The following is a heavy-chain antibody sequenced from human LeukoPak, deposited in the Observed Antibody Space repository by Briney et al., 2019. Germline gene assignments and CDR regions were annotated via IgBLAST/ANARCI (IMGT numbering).Heavy chain of an antibody. D-gene: IGHD4-17*01. Sequence: GGSLRLSCAASGFKFSSYSMKWVRQAPGKGLEWVSFISSSSSYIYYADSLKGRFTISRDNAKNSLYLQMNSLRAEDTALYYCARVGIYGDYGRYFDYWGQGTLVTVSS. J-gene: IGHJ4*02. CDR3: ARVGIYGDYGRYFDY. CDR1: GFKFSSYS. V-gene: IGHV3-21*04. CDR2: ISSSSSYI.